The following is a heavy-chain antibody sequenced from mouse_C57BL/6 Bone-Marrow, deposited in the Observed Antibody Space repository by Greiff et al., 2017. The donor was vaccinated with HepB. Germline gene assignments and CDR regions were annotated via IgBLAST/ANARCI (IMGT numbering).Heavy chain of an antibody. V-gene: IGHV1-26*01. Sequence: VQLQQSGPELVKPGASVKISCKASGYTFTDYYMNWVKQSHGKSLEWIGDINPNNGGTSYNQKFKGKATLTVDKSSSTAYMELRSLTSEDSAVYYCARAITTRDFDYWGQGTTLTVSS. CDR1: GYTFTDYY. D-gene: IGHD1-1*01. CDR2: INPNNGGT. CDR3: ARAITTRDFDY. J-gene: IGHJ2*01.